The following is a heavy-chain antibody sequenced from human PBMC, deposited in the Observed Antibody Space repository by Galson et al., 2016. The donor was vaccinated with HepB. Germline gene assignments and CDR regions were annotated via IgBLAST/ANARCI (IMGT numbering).Heavy chain of an antibody. J-gene: IGHJ4*02. Sequence: SETLSLTCTVSGDSMSGYQWTWIRQPPGKGLEWIGHIHYSGNTNYSPPLKSRVTISLDTSKNQFSLKLTSVTAADTAVYYCARESSSGSPSRLDYWGQGTLVTVSS. V-gene: IGHV4-59*01. CDR1: GDSMSGYQ. D-gene: IGHD3-22*01. CDR3: ARESSSGSPSRLDY. CDR2: IHYSGNT.